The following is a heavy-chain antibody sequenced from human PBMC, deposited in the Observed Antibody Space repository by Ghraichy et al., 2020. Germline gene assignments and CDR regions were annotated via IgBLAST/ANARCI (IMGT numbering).Heavy chain of an antibody. CDR1: GFTFRNYG. CDR3: ARDLGHQFFYFDF. J-gene: IGHJ4*02. D-gene: IGHD3-3*01. Sequence: GESLNISCVASGFTFRNYGMHWVRQAPGKGLEWVAVMYYDGNTIYYADSVEGRFTISRDISKNTLYLQMNSLRAEDTASYYCARDLGHQFFYFDFWGQGTLVIVSS. CDR2: MYYDGNTI. V-gene: IGHV3-30*03.